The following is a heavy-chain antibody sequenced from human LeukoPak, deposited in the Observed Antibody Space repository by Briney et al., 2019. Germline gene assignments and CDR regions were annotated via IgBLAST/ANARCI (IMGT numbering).Heavy chain of an antibody. V-gene: IGHV3-23*01. Sequence: GGSLRLSCAASGFTFSTYAMTWVRQAPGKGLEWVTSISGSGGTTYYADSVKGRFTISRDNSKNTLYLQMNSLRAEDTAVYYCAKSTKNYYDSSGPDYWGQGTLVTVSS. J-gene: IGHJ4*02. CDR1: GFTFSTYA. D-gene: IGHD3-22*01. CDR3: AKSTKNYYDSSGPDY. CDR2: ISGSGGTT.